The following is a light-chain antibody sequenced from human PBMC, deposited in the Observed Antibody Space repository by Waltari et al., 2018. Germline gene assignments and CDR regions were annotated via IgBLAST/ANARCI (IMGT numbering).Light chain of an antibody. CDR1: QSVNRN. CDR2: GVS. Sequence: DIAMTQSPATLSLFPGERATLSCRASQSVNRNLAWYQQKPGQPPRLLIYGVSSRATGIPDRVTGSGSGMEFTLIISSLEPEDVGIYHCQQSIQWPYTFGQGTKVEIK. CDR3: QQSIQWPYT. V-gene: IGKV3D-15*01. J-gene: IGKJ2*01.